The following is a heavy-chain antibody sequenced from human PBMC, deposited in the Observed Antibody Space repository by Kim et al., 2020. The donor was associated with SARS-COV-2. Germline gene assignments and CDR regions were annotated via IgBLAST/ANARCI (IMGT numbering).Heavy chain of an antibody. Sequence: GGSLRLSCAASGFTFSSYAMSWVRQAPGKGLEWVSAISGSGGSTYYADSVKGRFTISRDNSKNTLYLQMNSLRAEDTAVYYCASHPRSYVWGSYRYGFERDWGQGTLVTVSS. CDR2: ISGSGGST. D-gene: IGHD3-16*02. J-gene: IGHJ4*02. CDR1: GFTFSSYA. CDR3: ASHPRSYVWGSYRYGFERD. V-gene: IGHV3-23*01.